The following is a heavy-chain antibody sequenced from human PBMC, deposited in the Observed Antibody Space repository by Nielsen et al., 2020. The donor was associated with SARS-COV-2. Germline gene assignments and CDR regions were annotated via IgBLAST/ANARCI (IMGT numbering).Heavy chain of an antibody. CDR1: GFSFNTHA. D-gene: IGHD5/OR15-5a*01. J-gene: IGHJ6*03. V-gene: IGHV3-23*01. CDR3: ASVYASLQGAPPAVHYRDYYYMDV. Sequence: GESLKISCAASGFSFNTHAMDWVRQAPGKGLEWVSGISGRGHKSFYADSVKGRFTISRDNSKNTLFLQMHSLRVEDTGVYYCASVYASLQGAPPAVHYRDYYYMDVWGKGTTVTVSS. CDR2: ISGRGHKS.